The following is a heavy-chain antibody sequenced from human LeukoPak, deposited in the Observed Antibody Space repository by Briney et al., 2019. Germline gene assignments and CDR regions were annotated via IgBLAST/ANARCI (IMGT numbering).Heavy chain of an antibody. Sequence: ASVKVSCKASGYRLSNFGITWVRQAPGQGLEWLGWISGYKSVTHYAQNFQGRVTMTPDTSTSTAYMELGSLRSDDTAVYYCARDEAVSFWLGRIESFHVWGPGTMVIVSS. CDR3: ARDEAVSFWLGRIESFHV. D-gene: IGHD3-3*01. V-gene: IGHV1-18*04. CDR1: GYRLSNFG. J-gene: IGHJ3*01. CDR2: ISGYKSVT.